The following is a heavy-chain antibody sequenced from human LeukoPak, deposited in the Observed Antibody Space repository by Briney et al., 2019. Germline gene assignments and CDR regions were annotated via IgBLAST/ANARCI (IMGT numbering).Heavy chain of an antibody. J-gene: IGHJ4*02. CDR2: ISGGGDIT. D-gene: IGHD2-21*02. CDR3: VREDTPATANY. CDR1: GFNFANHA. V-gene: IGHV3-23*01. Sequence: GGSLRLSCAASGFNFANHAMSWGRQTPGKGLEWVSAISGGGDITYYADSVRGRFTISRDNSKETLFLQMHSLRPGDTAVYYCVREDTPATANYWGQGTLVTISS.